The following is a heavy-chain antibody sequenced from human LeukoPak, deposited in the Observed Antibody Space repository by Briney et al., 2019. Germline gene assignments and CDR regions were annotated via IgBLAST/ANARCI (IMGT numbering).Heavy chain of an antibody. CDR3: ARGIVIYYDYVWGSYPPGY. CDR1: GYTFTSYA. Sequence: ASVKVSCKASGYTFTSYAMNWVRQAPGQGLEWMGWINTNTGNPTYAQGFTGRFVFSLDTSVSTAYLQISSLKAEDTAVYYCARGIVIYYDYVWGSYPPGYWGQGTLVTVSS. D-gene: IGHD3-16*02. J-gene: IGHJ4*02. V-gene: IGHV7-4-1*02. CDR2: INTNTGNP.